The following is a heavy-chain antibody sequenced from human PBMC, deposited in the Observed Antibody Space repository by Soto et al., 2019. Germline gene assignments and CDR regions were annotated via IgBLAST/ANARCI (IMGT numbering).Heavy chain of an antibody. CDR2: IWYDGSNK. V-gene: IGHV3-33*01. Sequence: QPGGSLRLSCAASGFTFSSYGMHWVRQAPGKGLEWVAVIWYDGSNKYYADSVKGRFTISRDNSKNTLYLQMNSLRAEDTAVYYCARDPTVVPAAMEAENAFDIWGQGTMVTVSS. J-gene: IGHJ3*02. CDR3: ARDPTVVPAAMEAENAFDI. D-gene: IGHD2-2*01. CDR1: GFTFSSYG.